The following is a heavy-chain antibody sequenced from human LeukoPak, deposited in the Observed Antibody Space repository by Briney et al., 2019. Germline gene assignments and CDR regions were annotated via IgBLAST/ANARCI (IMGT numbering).Heavy chain of an antibody. J-gene: IGHJ6*03. CDR3: ARDSRVAADADFYYYYMDV. CDR1: GYTFTGYY. D-gene: IGHD2-15*01. CDR2: ISAYNGYT. V-gene: IGHV1-18*04. Sequence: ASVKVSCKASGYTFTGYYMHWVRQAPGQGLEWMGWISAYNGYTNYAQRLQGRVTMTTDTSTSTAYMELRSLRSDDTAVYYCARDSRVAADADFYYYYMDVWGKGTPVTVS.